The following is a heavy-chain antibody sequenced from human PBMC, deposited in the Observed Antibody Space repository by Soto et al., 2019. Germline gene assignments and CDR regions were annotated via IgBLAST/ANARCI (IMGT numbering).Heavy chain of an antibody. J-gene: IGHJ6*04. D-gene: IGHD6-19*01. V-gene: IGHV1-18*01. CDR1: GYTFINYG. CDR2: ISGYNGNT. Sequence: ASVKVSCKTSGYTFINYGINWVRQAPGQGLEWMGWISGYNGNTNYAQTVQGRVTMTTDTSTGTVYMELRSLKSDDTAIYYCSRFIMVGGWFDPNYYHGMDVWGKGTTVTVSS. CDR3: SRFIMVGGWFDPNYYHGMDV.